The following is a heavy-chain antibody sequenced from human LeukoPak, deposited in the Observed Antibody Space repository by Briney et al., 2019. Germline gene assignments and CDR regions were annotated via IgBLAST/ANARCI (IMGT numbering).Heavy chain of an antibody. D-gene: IGHD6-6*01. CDR2: ISGSGDST. Sequence: GGSLTLSCAASGFTFDRYAMSWVRQAPGKGLEWVSGISGSGDSTYYADSVKGRFTISRDNSKNTLYLQMDGLRAEDTAVYYCVKAREYSRSSYFDYWGQGTLVTVSS. V-gene: IGHV3-23*01. CDR3: VKAREYSRSSYFDY. J-gene: IGHJ4*02. CDR1: GFTFDRYA.